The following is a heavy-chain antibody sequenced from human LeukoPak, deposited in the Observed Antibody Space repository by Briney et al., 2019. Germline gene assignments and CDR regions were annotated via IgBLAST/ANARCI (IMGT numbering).Heavy chain of an antibody. CDR1: GGSVSSRTYY. D-gene: IGHD3-22*01. CDR3: ARAPYYYDNSGYFRFDY. J-gene: IGHJ4*02. V-gene: IGHV4-61*01. Sequence: KTSETLSLTCTVSGGSVSSRTYYWSWIRQPPGKGLEWIGHIYSSGSTNYNPSLKSRVTISVDTSKNQFSLKLTSVTAADTAVYYCARAPYYYDNSGYFRFDYWGQGTLVTVSS. CDR2: IYSSGST.